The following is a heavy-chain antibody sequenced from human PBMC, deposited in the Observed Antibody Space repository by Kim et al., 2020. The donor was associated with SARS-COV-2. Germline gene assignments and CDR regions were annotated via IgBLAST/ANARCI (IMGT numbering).Heavy chain of an antibody. Sequence: SVKVSCKVSGGTFKNYAVTWLRQAPGQGLEWMGGIIPIFGTSNYAQKFQGRVTITADESATTAYMELSSLRSEDTAIYYCARAMFHSGYDNPFDYWGQGTLVTVSS. CDR2: IIPIFGTS. D-gene: IGHD5-12*01. CDR3: ARAMFHSGYDNPFDY. CDR1: GGTFKNYA. V-gene: IGHV1-69*13. J-gene: IGHJ4*02.